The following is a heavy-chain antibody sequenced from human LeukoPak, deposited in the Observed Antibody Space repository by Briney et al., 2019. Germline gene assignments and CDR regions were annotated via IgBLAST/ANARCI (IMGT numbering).Heavy chain of an antibody. V-gene: IGHV3-33*01. J-gene: IGHJ4*02. CDR3: ARHGYNYGFDY. CDR1: GFTFSNYD. D-gene: IGHD5-24*01. Sequence: GGSLRLSCAASGFTFSNYDVHWVRQAPGKGLEWVAVVWYDGSNKYYVDSVKGRFTISRDISKNTLYLQMNSLSAEDTAVYYCARHGYNYGFDYWGQGTLVTVSS. CDR2: VWYDGSNK.